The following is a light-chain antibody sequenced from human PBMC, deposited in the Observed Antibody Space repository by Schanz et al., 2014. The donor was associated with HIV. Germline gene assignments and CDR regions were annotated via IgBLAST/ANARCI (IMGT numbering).Light chain of an antibody. CDR1: QIISTS. CDR3: QQHGGSPET. Sequence: EPVLTQSPATLSAYPGERVTLSCRTAQIISTSLAWYQQRPGQPPRLLLYGASSRATGIPDRFSGSGSGTYFTLTISRLEPEDFAVYYCQQHGGSPETFGQGTKVEIK. J-gene: IGKJ1*01. V-gene: IGKV3-20*01. CDR2: GAS.